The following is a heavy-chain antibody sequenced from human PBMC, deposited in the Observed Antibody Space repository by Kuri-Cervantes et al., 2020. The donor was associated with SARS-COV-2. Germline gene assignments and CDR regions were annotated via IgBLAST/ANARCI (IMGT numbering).Heavy chain of an antibody. J-gene: IGHJ5*02. Sequence: GESLKISCAASGFTFSSYAMSWVRQAPGKGLEWVSGISGSGGSTYYADSVKGRFTISRDNSKNTLYLQMNSLRAEDTAVYYCAKDLTFVVAAPAVIRATKALPITWGQGTLVTVSS. V-gene: IGHV3-23*01. CDR3: AKDLTFVVAAPAVIRATKALPIT. CDR1: GFTFSSYA. CDR2: ISGSGGST. D-gene: IGHD2-2*02.